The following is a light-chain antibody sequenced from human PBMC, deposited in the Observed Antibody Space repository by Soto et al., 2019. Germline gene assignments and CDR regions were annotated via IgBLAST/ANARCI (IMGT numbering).Light chain of an antibody. J-gene: IGKJ1*01. CDR1: QGISSY. V-gene: IGKV1-8*01. Sequence: AIRMTQSPSSLSASTVDRVTITCRASQGISSYLAWYQQKPGKAPKLLIYDASSLESGVPSRFSGSGSGTEFTLTISSLQAADFATYYCQQYNTYPWTFGQGTKVDI. CDR2: DAS. CDR3: QQYNTYPWT.